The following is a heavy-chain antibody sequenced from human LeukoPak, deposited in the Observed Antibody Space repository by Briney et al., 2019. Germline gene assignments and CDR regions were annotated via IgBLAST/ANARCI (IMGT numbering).Heavy chain of an antibody. CDR1: GSTFTGYY. V-gene: IGHV1-2*02. J-gene: IGHJ4*02. D-gene: IGHD4-17*01. CDR2: INPNSGGT. Sequence: ASVKLSCKASGSTFTGYYMHWVRQAPGQGLEWRGWINPNSGGTNYAQKFQGRGTMSRDTSIRTAYLELSRLRSEDTAVYYCATVASYGALLALHEHYYFDYWGQGTLVTVSS. CDR3: ATVASYGALLALHEHYYFDY.